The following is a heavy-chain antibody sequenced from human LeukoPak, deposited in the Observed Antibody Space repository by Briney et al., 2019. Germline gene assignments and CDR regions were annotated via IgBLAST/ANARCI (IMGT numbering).Heavy chain of an antibody. CDR3: ARIAFSTGSTSP. V-gene: IGHV3-48*01. D-gene: IGHD6-19*01. CDR1: GFTFSSSS. Sequence: GGSLRLSCAASGFTFSSSSMNWVRQAPGKGLEWVSYISSSSSTISYADSVKGRFTISRDNAKNSLYLQMNSLRAEDSPVYYCARIAFSTGSTSPWGQGTLVTVSS. CDR2: ISSSSSTI. J-gene: IGHJ5*02.